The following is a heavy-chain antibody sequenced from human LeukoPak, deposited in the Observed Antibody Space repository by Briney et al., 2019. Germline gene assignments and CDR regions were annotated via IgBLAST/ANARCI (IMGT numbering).Heavy chain of an antibody. CDR2: IFNSGST. J-gene: IGHJ4*02. CDR1: GYSISSGDY. CDR3: ARNRSEPLGNGGSFDY. V-gene: IGHV4-38-2*01. Sequence: SETLSLTCAVSGYSISSGDYWGWIRQPPGKGLEWIGSIFNSGSTYYNPSLKSRVTISADPSKRHFSLKLSSVTAADTAVYYCARNRSEPLGNGGSFDYWGQGTLVTVSS. D-gene: IGHD3-16*01.